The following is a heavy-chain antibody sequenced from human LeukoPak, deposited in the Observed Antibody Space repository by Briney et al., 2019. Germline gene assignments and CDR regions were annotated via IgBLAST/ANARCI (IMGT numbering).Heavy chain of an antibody. CDR1: GGSVSSGGYY. CDR3: ARTISGWYYFDY. V-gene: IGHV4-31*03. J-gene: IGHJ4*02. D-gene: IGHD6-13*01. CDR2: ISDRGRT. Sequence: ASQTLSLTCTVSGGSVSSGGYYWSWIRQHPQKGLEWIGYISDRGRTYYNPSLMSRLTISVDTSKNQFSLRLTSVTAADTAVFYCARTISGWYYFDYWGQGTLVTVSS.